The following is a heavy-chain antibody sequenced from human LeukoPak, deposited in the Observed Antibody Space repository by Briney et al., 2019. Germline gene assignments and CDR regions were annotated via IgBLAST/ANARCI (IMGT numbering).Heavy chain of an antibody. CDR3: ARVTGYVMEDYFDY. CDR2: IYYSGST. Sequence: PSETLSLTCTVSGVSISSYYWSWLRQPPGKGLEWIGHIYYSGSTNYNPSPKSRVTISVDTSKNQFSLRLSSVTAADTAVYYCARVTGYVMEDYFDYWGQGTLVTVSS. CDR1: GVSISSYY. D-gene: IGHD6-13*01. V-gene: IGHV4-59*01. J-gene: IGHJ4*02.